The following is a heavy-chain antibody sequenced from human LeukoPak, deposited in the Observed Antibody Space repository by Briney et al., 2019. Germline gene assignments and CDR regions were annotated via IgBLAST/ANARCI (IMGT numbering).Heavy chain of an antibody. CDR3: ARDLGGDSIAFGY. CDR2: ISYDGSNK. D-gene: IGHD2-21*01. V-gene: IGHV3-30*04. J-gene: IGHJ4*02. Sequence: GGSLRLSCAASGSTFSSYAMHCVRQAPGKGLEWVAVISYDGSNKYYADSVKARFTISRDNSKNTLYLQMNSLRAEDTAVYYCARDLGGDSIAFGYWGQGTLVTVSS. CDR1: GSTFSSYA.